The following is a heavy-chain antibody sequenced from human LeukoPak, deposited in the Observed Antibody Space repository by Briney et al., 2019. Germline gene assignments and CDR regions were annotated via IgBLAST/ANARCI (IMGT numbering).Heavy chain of an antibody. Sequence: PGGSLRLSCAASGFTFDDYAMHWVRQAPGKGLEWVSGISWNSGSIGYADSVKGRFTISRDNAKNSLYLQMNSLGAEDTAVYYCASGYVDYGGNSRWGQGTLVTVSS. CDR1: GFTFDDYA. V-gene: IGHV3-9*01. CDR2: ISWNSGSI. J-gene: IGHJ4*02. CDR3: ASGYVDYGGNSR. D-gene: IGHD4-23*01.